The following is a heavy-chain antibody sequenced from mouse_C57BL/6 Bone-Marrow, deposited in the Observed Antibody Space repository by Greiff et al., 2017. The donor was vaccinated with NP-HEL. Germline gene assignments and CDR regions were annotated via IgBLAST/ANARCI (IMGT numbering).Heavy chain of an antibody. CDR1: GFNIKDDY. Sequence: VQLQQSGAELVRPGASVKLSCTASGFNIKDDYMHWVKQRPEQGLEWLGWIDPENGDTEYASKFQGKATITADTSSNTAYLQLSSLTSEDTAVYYCTLRGDYYGSSYYFDYWGQGTTLTVSS. CDR3: TLRGDYYGSSYYFDY. V-gene: IGHV14-4*01. D-gene: IGHD1-1*01. J-gene: IGHJ2*01. CDR2: IDPENGDT.